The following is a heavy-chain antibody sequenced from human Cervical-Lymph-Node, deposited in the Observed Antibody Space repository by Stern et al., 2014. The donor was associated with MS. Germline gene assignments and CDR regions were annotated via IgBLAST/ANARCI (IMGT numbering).Heavy chain of an antibody. J-gene: IGHJ4*02. Sequence: QVQLQESGPGLVKPSGTLSLTCTVSGASLSGVNWWTWVRQPPGKGLEWIGELFKTGDRNYNPSLRSRVFMLVDSSKSQFSLQLTSVTAADTAVYYCARGGGTDSPTYDYWGQGTLVTVS. CDR3: ARGGGTDSPTYDY. D-gene: IGHD3-16*01. CDR1: GASLSGVNW. CDR2: LFKTGDR. V-gene: IGHV4-4*02.